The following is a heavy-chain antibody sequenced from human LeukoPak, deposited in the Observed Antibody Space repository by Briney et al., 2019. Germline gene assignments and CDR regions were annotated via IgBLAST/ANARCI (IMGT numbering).Heavy chain of an antibody. V-gene: IGHV1-46*01. CDR3: ARAFTVTQLFDY. Sequence: ASVKVSCKASGYTFTCYYMHWVRQAPGQGLEWMGIINPSGGSTSYAQKFQGRVTMTRDTSTSTVYMELSSLRSEDTAVYYCARAFTVTQLFDYWGQGTLVTVSS. CDR2: INPSGGST. D-gene: IGHD4-17*01. J-gene: IGHJ4*02. CDR1: GYTFTCYY.